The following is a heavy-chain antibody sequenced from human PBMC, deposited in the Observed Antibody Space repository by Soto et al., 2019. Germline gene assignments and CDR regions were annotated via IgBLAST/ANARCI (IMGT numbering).Heavy chain of an antibody. D-gene: IGHD4-17*01. V-gene: IGHV3-73*02. CDR2: IRSKGNNYAT. CDR1: GFSFSGSA. J-gene: IGHJ6*02. Sequence: EVQLVESGGGFVQPGGSLKLSCAASGFSFSGSAFHWVRLASEKGLEWVGRIRSKGNNYATAYAASVKGRFTISRDDSENTAYLQMNSVKPEDTALYYCASNSYGDYLSMEVCGQGTRVTVS. CDR3: ASNSYGDYLSMEV.